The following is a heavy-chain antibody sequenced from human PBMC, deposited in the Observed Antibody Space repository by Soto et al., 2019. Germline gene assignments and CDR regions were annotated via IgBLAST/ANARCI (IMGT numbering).Heavy chain of an antibody. CDR1: GGSFSGYY. CDR2: INDRGSI. V-gene: IGHV4-34*01. CDR3: ARESHDILTGPPWVWYFDL. J-gene: IGHJ2*01. Sequence: QVQLQQWGAGPLRPLETLSLTCGVSGGSFSGYYWAWICQSPGKGLEWIGEINDRGSINYNQSLKSRVSISVDTSKNHYSLNLRSGTAADTAVYYCARESHDILTGPPWVWYFDLWGRGTLVT. D-gene: IGHD3-9*01.